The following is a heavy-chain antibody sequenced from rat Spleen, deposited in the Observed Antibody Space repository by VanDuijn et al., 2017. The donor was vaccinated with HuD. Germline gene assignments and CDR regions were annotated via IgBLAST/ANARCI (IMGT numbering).Heavy chain of an antibody. D-gene: IGHD1-6*01. Sequence: EVQLVESGGGLVQPGRSLKLSCVASGFTFNNYWMTWIRQAPGKGLEWVASITNTGGSTYYPDSVKGRFTISRDNAKSTLYLQMNSLRSEDTANYYRNRDVVYYGLCDYWGQAVMVTVSS. J-gene: IGHJ2*01. CDR2: ITNTGGST. V-gene: IGHV5-31*01. CDR3: NRDVVYYGLCDY. CDR1: GFTFNNYW.